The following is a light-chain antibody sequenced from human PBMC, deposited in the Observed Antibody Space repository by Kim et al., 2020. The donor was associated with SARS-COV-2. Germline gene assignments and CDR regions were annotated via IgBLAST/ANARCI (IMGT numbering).Light chain of an antibody. J-gene: IGLJ1*01. V-gene: IGLV6-57*03. CDR2: EDS. CDR3: QSYDNNNPFI. Sequence: KTVTISCTRSSGSVASNYVHWYQQRPDSAPTTIIDEDSRRPSGVPDRFSGSIDPSSNSASLTISGLTAEDEADYYCQSYDNNNPFIFGAGTKVTVL. CDR1: SGSVASNY.